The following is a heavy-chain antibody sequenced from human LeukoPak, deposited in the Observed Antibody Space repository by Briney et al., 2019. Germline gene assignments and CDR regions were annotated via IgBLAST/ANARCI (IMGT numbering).Heavy chain of an antibody. D-gene: IGHD3-10*01. CDR2: MNPNSGNT. V-gene: IGHV1-8*01. CDR3: ARGLDGSGRWYCYYGMDV. CDR1: GYTFTSYD. Sequence: ASVKVSCKASGYTFTSYDINWVRQATGQGLEWMGWMNPNSGNTGYAQKFQGRVTMTRNTSISTAYMELSSLRSEDTAVYYCARGLDGSGRWYCYYGMDVWGQGTTVTVSS. J-gene: IGHJ6*02.